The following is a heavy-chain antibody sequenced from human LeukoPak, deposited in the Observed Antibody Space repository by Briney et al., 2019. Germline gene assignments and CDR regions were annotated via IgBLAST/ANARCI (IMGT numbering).Heavy chain of an antibody. Sequence: SETLSLTCAVYGGSFSGYYWSWIRQPPGKGLEWIGEINHSGSTNYNPSLKTRVTISVDTSKNQFSLKLSSVTAADTAVYYSARGFPYYDFWSGYSDDYWGQGTLVTVSS. CDR1: GGSFSGYY. V-gene: IGHV4-34*01. J-gene: IGHJ4*02. D-gene: IGHD3-3*01. CDR2: INHSGST. CDR3: ARGFPYYDFWSGYSDDY.